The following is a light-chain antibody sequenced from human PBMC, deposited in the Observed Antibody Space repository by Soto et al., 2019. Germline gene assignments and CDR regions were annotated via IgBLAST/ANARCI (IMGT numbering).Light chain of an antibody. Sequence: EVVLTQSPGTLSLSPGERATLSCRASQRVDDSHLAWYQLRPGQAPRLLIYGASTRATGIPDRFSGSGSGTDFSLTIRGLKPEDFAVYYCQQYRMSPNTFGQGTRLANK. CDR2: GAS. CDR1: QRVDDSH. V-gene: IGKV3-20*01. J-gene: IGKJ5*01. CDR3: QQYRMSPNT.